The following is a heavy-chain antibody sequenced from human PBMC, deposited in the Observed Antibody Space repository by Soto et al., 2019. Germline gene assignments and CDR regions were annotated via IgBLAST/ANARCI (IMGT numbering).Heavy chain of an antibody. CDR2: INPDSGAT. CDR3: ARDGKYSYGPYSHEALNV. J-gene: IGHJ6*02. D-gene: IGHD3-10*01. Sequence: QMQLAQSGAEVKKPGASVKVSCKTSGYTFSDYYIHCVRQAPGQGLEWLGWINPDSGATNPAPKFQGRVTMTRVTSISTAYMELRGLTSDDTAVYYCARDGKYSYGPYSHEALNVCGQGTTVTVSS. CDR1: GYTFSDYY. V-gene: IGHV1-2*02.